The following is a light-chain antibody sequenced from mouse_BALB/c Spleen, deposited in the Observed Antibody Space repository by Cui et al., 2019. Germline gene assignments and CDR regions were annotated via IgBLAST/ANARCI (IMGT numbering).Light chain of an antibody. CDR3: QQSNSWPLT. CDR2: YAS. J-gene: IGKJ5*01. CDR1: QSIGTS. V-gene: IGKV5-48*01. Sequence: DILLTQSPAILSVSPGERVSFSCRASQSIGTSIHWYQQRTNGSPRLLIKYASESISGIPSRFSGSGSGTDFTLSINSVESEDIADYYCQQSNSWPLTFGAGTKLEPK.